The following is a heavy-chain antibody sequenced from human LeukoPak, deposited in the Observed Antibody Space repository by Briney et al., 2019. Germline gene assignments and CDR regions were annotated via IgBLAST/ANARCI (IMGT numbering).Heavy chain of an antibody. CDR3: ARDRSWGSGYNYGMDV. CDR1: GFTFRSYS. D-gene: IGHD2-15*01. Sequence: GGSLRLSCAASGFTFRSYSMNWVRQAPGKGLEWVSSINSRSDYISYADSVKGRFTISRDNAKTSLYLQMNSLRAEDTAVYYCARDRSWGSGYNYGMDVWGQGTTVTVSS. V-gene: IGHV3-21*04. CDR2: INSRSDYI. J-gene: IGHJ6*02.